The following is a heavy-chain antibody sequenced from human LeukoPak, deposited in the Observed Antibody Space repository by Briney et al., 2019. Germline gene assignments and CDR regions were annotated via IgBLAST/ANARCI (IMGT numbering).Heavy chain of an antibody. CDR2: ISSSGSTI. CDR3: AVDYGGNSGAFDI. V-gene: IGHV3-48*03. J-gene: IGHJ3*02. D-gene: IGHD4-23*01. CDR1: GFTFSSYE. Sequence: GGSLRLSCAASGFTFSSYEMNWVRQAPGKGLEWVSYISSSGSTIHYADSVKGRFTISRDNAKNSLYLQMNSLRAEDTAVYYCAVDYGGNSGAFDIWGQGTMVTVSS.